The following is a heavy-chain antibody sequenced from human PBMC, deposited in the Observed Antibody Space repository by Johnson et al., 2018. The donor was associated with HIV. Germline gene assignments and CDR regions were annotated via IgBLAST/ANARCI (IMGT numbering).Heavy chain of an antibody. CDR2: IYSGGST. Sequence: VQLVESGGGLIQPGGSLRLSCAASGFSVSTNYMTWVRQAPGTGLEWVSLIYSGGSTYYADSVKGRFTISRDNSKNTLYLQMNSLRAEDTAVYYCARPIIGAFDIWGQGTMITVSS. V-gene: IGHV3-53*01. J-gene: IGHJ3*02. CDR1: GFSVSTNY. D-gene: IGHD3-10*01. CDR3: ARPIIGAFDI.